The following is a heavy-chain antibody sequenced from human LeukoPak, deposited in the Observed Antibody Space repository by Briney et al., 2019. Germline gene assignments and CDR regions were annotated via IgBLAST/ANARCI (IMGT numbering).Heavy chain of an antibody. CDR2: IFYTGST. Sequence: SETLSLTCTVSGGSISNYYWSWIRQPPGKGLEWIGYIFYTGSTNYSPSLKSRVTISVDTSRNQFSLKLSSVTAADTAVYYCARDNPRYNWFDPWGQGTLVTVSS. V-gene: IGHV4-59*01. J-gene: IGHJ5*02. CDR1: GGSISNYY. CDR3: ARDNPRYNWFDP.